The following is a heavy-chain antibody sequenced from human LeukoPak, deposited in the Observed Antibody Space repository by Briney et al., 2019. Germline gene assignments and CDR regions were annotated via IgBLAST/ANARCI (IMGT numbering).Heavy chain of an antibody. J-gene: IGHJ4*02. CDR3: ARDEYCSGGRCFDY. CDR2: INTNTGNP. D-gene: IGHD2-15*01. Sequence: VASVKVSCKASGYTFTSYAMNWVRQAPGQGLEWMGWINTNTGNPTYAQGFTGRFVFSLDTSVSTAYLQISSLKAEDTAVYYCARDEYCSGGRCFDYWGQGTLVTVSS. CDR1: GYTFTSYA. V-gene: IGHV7-4-1*02.